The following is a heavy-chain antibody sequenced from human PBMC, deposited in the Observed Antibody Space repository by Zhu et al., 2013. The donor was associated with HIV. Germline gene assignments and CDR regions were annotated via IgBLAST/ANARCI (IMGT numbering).Heavy chain of an antibody. CDR2: VNPNNGST. Sequence: QVHLVQSGAEVKEPGASVKISCQTSGYIFTSHYIHWVRQAPGQGLQWMGLVNPNNGSTNFGPDFQGRVSLSRDTSTSSVYMEVRRLRLDDTAVYFCARGDGNYHYSNYMDVWGQGTTVTVFS. CDR1: GYIFTSHY. V-gene: IGHV1-46*01. J-gene: IGHJ6*03. D-gene: IGHD3-16*01. CDR3: ARGDGNYHYSNYMDV.